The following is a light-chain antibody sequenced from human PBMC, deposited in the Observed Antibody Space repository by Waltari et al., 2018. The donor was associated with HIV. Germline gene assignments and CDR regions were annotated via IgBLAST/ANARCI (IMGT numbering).Light chain of an antibody. CDR3: QQYNNWAPWT. CDR2: NAS. J-gene: IGKJ1*01. CDR1: QGVSSD. Sequence: EILMTQSPATLSVPPGERVTLSCRASQGVSSDLAWYRQKPGQAPRLLIYNASTRATGLPARFSGSGSGTEFTLTISSLQSEDFAVYYCQQYNNWAPWTFGQGPRWKSN. V-gene: IGKV3-15*01.